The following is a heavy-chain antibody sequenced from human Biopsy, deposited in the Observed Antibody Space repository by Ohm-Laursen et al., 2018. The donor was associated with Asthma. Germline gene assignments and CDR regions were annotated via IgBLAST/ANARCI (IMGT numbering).Heavy chain of an antibody. CDR1: GGTFGNYA. V-gene: IGHV1-69*06. CDR2: ISPVFGST. CDR3: ARGYSGSDRIVYYYSGLEV. D-gene: IGHD5-12*01. J-gene: IGHJ6*02. Sequence: SVKVSCKASGGTFGNYAISWVRQAPGLGLEWMGGISPVFGSTNIAQKFQGRVTISADIFTKTAYMELSSLSSEDTAVYYCARGYSGSDRIVYYYSGLEVWGQGTTVTVSS.